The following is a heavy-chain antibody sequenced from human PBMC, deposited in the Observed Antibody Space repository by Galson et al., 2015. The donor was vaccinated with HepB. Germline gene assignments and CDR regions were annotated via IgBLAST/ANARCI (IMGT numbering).Heavy chain of an antibody. D-gene: IGHD5-24*01. Sequence: SVKVSCKASGGTFSSYAISWVRQAPGQGLEWMGGIIPIFGTANYAQKFQGRVTITADESTSTAYMELSSLRSEDTAVYYCARGGEMATIKVYFDYWGQGTLVTVSS. CDR2: IIPIFGTA. J-gene: IGHJ4*02. V-gene: IGHV1-69*13. CDR3: ARGGEMATIKVYFDY. CDR1: GGTFSSYA.